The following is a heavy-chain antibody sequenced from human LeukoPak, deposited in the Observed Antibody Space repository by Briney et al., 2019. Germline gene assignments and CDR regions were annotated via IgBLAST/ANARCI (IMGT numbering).Heavy chain of an antibody. CDR2: ISNRGGSK. D-gene: IGHD2-15*01. V-gene: IGHV3-23*01. CDR1: GITLSNYG. CDR3: AKRGVVIRAVLVVGFHKEAYYFDS. Sequence: PGGSLRLSCVVSGITLSNYGMNWVRQAPGKGLEWVAGISNRGGSKNYADSVKCRFTISRDNPKNTLYLQMNSLRSEDTAVYFCAKRGVVIRAVLVVGFHKEAYYFDSWGQGALVTVSS. J-gene: IGHJ4*02.